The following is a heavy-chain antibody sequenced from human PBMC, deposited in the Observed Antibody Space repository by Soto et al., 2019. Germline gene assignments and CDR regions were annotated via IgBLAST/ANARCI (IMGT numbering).Heavy chain of an antibody. D-gene: IGHD3-3*01. J-gene: IGHJ5*02. CDR1: GGSISSNTYY. V-gene: IGHV4-39*01. CDR3: ARKGDFWSGPGEFDP. Sequence: QLQLQESGPGLVRPSETLSLTCTVSGGSISSNTYYWGWIRQPPGKGLEWIGSIYYNGFTYYNPSLKSRITVSVDTSKNQFSLRLSSMTASDTALYSCARKGDFWSGPGEFDPWGQGTLVTVS. CDR2: IYYNGFT.